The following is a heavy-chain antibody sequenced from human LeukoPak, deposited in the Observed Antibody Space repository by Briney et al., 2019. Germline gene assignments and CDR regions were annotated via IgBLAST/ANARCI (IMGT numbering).Heavy chain of an antibody. CDR1: GASITSSY. CDR2: IYSGST. Sequence: SETLSLTCSVSGASITSSYWSRIRQTPGKGLEWIGNIYSGSTNYNPSFESRVTVSLDTSKNQFSLRLTSVTAADTALYYCAREGYGSGSYGWFDPWGQGTLVTVSS. CDR3: AREGYGSGSYGWFDP. D-gene: IGHD3-10*01. J-gene: IGHJ5*02. V-gene: IGHV4-59*01.